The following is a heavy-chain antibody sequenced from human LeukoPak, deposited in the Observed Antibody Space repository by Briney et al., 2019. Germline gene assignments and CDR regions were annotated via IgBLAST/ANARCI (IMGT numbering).Heavy chain of an antibody. D-gene: IGHD2-15*01. J-gene: IGHJ4*02. Sequence: PGGSLRLSCAASGFTFSSYSMNWVRQAPGKGLEWVSYISSSSSTIYYADSVKGRFTISRDNAKNSLYLQMNSLRAEDTAVYYCARVGYLSLHYWGQGTLVTVSS. CDR1: GFTFSSYS. CDR3: ARVGYLSLHY. V-gene: IGHV3-48*01. CDR2: ISSSSSTI.